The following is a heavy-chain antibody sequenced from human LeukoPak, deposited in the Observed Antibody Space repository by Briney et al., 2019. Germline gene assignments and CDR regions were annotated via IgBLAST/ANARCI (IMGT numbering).Heavy chain of an antibody. CDR2: IYYSGST. CDR1: GGSISSSSYY. J-gene: IGHJ6*02. Sequence: PSETLSLTCTVSGGSISSSSYYWGWIRQPPGKGLEWIGSIYYSGSTYYNPSLKSRVTISVDTSKNQFSLKLSSVTAADTAVYYCARDLTSGSYYYYGMDVWGQGTTVTVSS. D-gene: IGHD1-26*01. CDR3: ARDLTSGSYYYYGMDV. V-gene: IGHV4-39*07.